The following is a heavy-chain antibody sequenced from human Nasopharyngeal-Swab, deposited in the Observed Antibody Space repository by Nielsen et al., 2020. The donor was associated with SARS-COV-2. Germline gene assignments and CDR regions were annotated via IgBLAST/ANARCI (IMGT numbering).Heavy chain of an antibody. J-gene: IGHJ2*01. CDR1: GFTFSNYW. V-gene: IGHV3-7*04. CDR2: IKQDGSEK. Sequence: GESLKISCAASGFTFSNYWMNWVRQAPGKGPEWVANIKQDGSEKYYVDSVKGRFTISRDNAKNSLYLQMNSLRAEDTTVYYCARGGWYFDFWGRGTLVTVSS. CDR3: ARGGWYFDF.